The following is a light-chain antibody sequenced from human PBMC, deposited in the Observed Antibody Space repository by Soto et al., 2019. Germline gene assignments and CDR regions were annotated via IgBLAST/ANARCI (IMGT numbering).Light chain of an antibody. CDR1: SSDVGGYNH. CDR2: EVS. V-gene: IGLV2-14*01. Sequence: QSALTQPASVSGSPGQWITISCTGTSSDVGGYNHVSWYQQHPGKAPKLMIYEVSNRPSGVTERFSGSRSGNTASLTISVLQAEDESHYYCISYTSSSTWVFGGGIKLTVL. CDR3: ISYTSSSTWV. J-gene: IGLJ3*02.